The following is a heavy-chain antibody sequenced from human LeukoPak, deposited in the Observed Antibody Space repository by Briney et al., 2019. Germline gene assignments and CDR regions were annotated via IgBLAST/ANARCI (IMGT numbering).Heavy chain of an antibody. V-gene: IGHV4-59*12. CDR2: IYYSGST. D-gene: IGHD6-6*01. J-gene: IGHJ5*02. Sequence: SETLSLTCTVSGGSISSYYWSWIRQPPGKGRKWIGYIYYSGSTNYNPSLKSRVTISVDTSKNQFSLKLSSVTAADTAVYYCARGIAARRGGTWFDPWGQGTLVTVSS. CDR3: ARGIAARRGGTWFDP. CDR1: GGSISSYY.